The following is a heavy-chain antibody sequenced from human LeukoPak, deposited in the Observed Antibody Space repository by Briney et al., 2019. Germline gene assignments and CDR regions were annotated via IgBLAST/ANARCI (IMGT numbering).Heavy chain of an antibody. Sequence: SETLSLTCTVSGGSITNTYYYWGWIRQPPGKGLEWIGYIYYSGSTNYNPSLKSRVTISVDTSKNQFSLKLSSVTAADTAVYYCARDRGGATKDAFDIWGQGTMVTVSS. J-gene: IGHJ3*02. CDR1: GGSITNTYYY. CDR2: IYYSGST. V-gene: IGHV4-61*01. CDR3: ARDRGGATKDAFDI. D-gene: IGHD1-26*01.